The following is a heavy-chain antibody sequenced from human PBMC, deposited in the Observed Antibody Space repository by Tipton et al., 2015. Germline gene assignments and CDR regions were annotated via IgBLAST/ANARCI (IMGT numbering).Heavy chain of an antibody. Sequence: SLRLSCAASGFTFSDYYMSWIRQAPGKGLEWVSGIRGSGGSTYYADSVKGRFTISRENSKNTLYLQMNSLRVEDTAVYYCAKPYYHDSRGYFYNYGMDVWGQGTTVTVSS. CDR1: GFTFSDYY. V-gene: IGHV3-23*01. CDR2: IRGSGGST. D-gene: IGHD3-22*01. CDR3: AKPYYHDSRGYFYNYGMDV. J-gene: IGHJ6*02.